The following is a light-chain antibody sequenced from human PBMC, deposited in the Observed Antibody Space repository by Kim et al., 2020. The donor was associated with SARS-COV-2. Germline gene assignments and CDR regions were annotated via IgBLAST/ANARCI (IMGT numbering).Light chain of an antibody. CDR3: QQRTNWPPFT. CDR2: DAS. V-gene: IGKV3-11*01. Sequence: EMVLTQFPATLSLSPGETATLSCRASQSVSNFLAWYQQKPGQAPRLLIYDASNRAPGIPARFSGSGSGTDFTLTISSLEPEDFAVYYCQQRTNWPPFTFGQGTKLEI. J-gene: IGKJ2*01. CDR1: QSVSNF.